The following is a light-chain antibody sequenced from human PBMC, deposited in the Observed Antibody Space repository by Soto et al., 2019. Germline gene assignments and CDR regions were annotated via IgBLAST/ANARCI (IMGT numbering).Light chain of an antibody. V-gene: IGLV3-21*04. CDR1: NIGSKS. J-gene: IGLJ2*01. CDR3: QVWDSSSGGV. Sequence: SYELTQPPSVSVAPGKTARITCGGNNIGSKSVHWYQQKPRQAPVLVIYYDSDRPSGIPERFSGSNSGNTATLTISRVEAGDEADYYCQVWDSSSGGVFGGGTKLTVL. CDR2: YDS.